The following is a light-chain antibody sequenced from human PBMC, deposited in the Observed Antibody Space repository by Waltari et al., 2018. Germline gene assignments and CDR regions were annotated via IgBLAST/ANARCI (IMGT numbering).Light chain of an antibody. J-gene: IGKJ2*01. CDR1: QSVNSN. CDR3: QLYNMWPPGT. Sequence: EIVMTQSPATLSVSPGERATLPCRASQSVNSNLAWYQQRPGQGPRPLIFAASIRATDVPARFSGSGSGTDFTLTISNLQSEDFAVYYCQLYNMWPPGTFGPGTKLEIK. CDR2: AAS. V-gene: IGKV3-15*01.